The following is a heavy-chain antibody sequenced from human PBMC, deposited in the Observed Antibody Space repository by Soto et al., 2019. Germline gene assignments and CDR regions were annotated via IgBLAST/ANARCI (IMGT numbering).Heavy chain of an antibody. J-gene: IGHJ4*02. Sequence: QPGGSLRLSCAASGFTFSSYGMHWVRQAPGKGLEWVAVIWYDGSNKYYADSVKGRFTISRDNSKNTLYLQMNSLRAEDTAVYYCAKPYYYDSSGPSPTDYWGQGTLVTVSS. CDR1: GFTFSSYG. V-gene: IGHV3-30*02. D-gene: IGHD3-22*01. CDR3: AKPYYYDSSGPSPTDY. CDR2: IWYDGSNK.